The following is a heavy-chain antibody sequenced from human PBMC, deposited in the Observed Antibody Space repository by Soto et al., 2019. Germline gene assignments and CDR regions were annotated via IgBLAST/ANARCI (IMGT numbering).Heavy chain of an antibody. D-gene: IGHD3-16*01. CDR1: GFTFRSYV. J-gene: IGHJ1*01. Sequence: QVQLVESGGGVVQPGTSLRVSCVASGFTFRSYVIHWVRQAPGKGLEWVALTSYDGTNKYYGDSVRGRFTISRDNSRNTVDLQMDSLRFEDTAVYYCARWGTTGGLDVWGQGTLVSVSS. CDR2: TSYDGTNK. CDR3: ARWGTTGGLDV. V-gene: IGHV3-30*19.